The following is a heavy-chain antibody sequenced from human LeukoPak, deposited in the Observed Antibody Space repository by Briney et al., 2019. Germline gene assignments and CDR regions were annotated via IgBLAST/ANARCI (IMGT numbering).Heavy chain of an antibody. CDR2: VDLNGGST. CDR1: GFTFPDYG. D-gene: IGHD3-10*01. J-gene: IGHJ4*02. Sequence: GSLRLSCAASGFTFPDYGMSWVRLAPGKGLEWVSGVDLNGGSTHYADSVKGRFTISRDNAKNSLYFQMNTLRAEDTALYYCARLFNFYGSGTYYPFDSWGQGALVTVSS. CDR3: ARLFNFYGSGTYYPFDS. V-gene: IGHV3-20*04.